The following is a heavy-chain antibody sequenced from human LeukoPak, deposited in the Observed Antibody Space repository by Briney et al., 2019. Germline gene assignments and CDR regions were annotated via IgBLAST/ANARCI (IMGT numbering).Heavy chain of an antibody. CDR1: GFTFSSYA. J-gene: IGHJ4*02. CDR2: ISGSGGST. D-gene: IGHD4-17*01. CDR3: AKAPALYGDYAQFDY. V-gene: IGHV3-23*01. Sequence: PGGSLRLSCAASGFTFSSYAMSWVRQAPGKGLEWVSAISGSGGSTYYADSVKGRFTISRDNSKNTLYLQMNSLRAEDTAVYYCAKAPALYGDYAQFDYWGQGTLVTVSS.